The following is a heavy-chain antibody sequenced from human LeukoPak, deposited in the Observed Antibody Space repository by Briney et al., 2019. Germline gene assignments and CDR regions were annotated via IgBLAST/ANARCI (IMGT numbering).Heavy chain of an antibody. CDR1: GFTFNSYS. D-gene: IGHD5-12*01. CDR2: ISSSSGYI. V-gene: IGHV3-21*01. J-gene: IGHJ6*02. Sequence: GGSLRLSCAASGFTFNSYSMNWVRQAPGKGLEWVSSISSSSGYIYYADSVKGRFTISRDNAKNSLYLQMNSLRAEGTAVYYCARGGYSGDAGYYYGMDVWGQGTTVTVSS. CDR3: ARGGYSGDAGYYYGMDV.